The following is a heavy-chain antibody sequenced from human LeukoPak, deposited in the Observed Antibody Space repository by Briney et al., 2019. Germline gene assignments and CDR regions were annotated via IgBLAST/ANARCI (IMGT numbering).Heavy chain of an antibody. CDR3: ARGLVGSTTTLFDY. J-gene: IGHJ4*02. Sequence: GGSLRLSCAASGFTFSSYSMNWVRQAPGKGLEWVSDIDWNGGSTGYADSVKGRFTISRDNAKNSLYLQMNSLRAEDTALYYCARGLVGSTTTLFDYWGQGTLVTISS. D-gene: IGHD1-26*01. CDR1: GFTFSSYS. CDR2: IDWNGGST. V-gene: IGHV3-20*04.